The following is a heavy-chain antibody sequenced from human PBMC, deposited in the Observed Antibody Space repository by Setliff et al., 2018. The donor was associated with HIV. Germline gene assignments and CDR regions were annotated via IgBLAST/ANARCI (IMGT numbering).Heavy chain of an antibody. Sequence: SETLSLTCSFSGPSIITTDYYWAWVRQPPGKGLEWIGSIYFSGSTDYNPSLKSRVTISGDTSQRHFSLSLASVTAADTAVYYCARHMEIYYYYMDVWGKGTTVTVSS. J-gene: IGHJ6*03. CDR1: GPSIITTDYY. CDR2: IYFSGST. V-gene: IGHV4-39*01. D-gene: IGHD1-1*01. CDR3: ARHMEIYYYYMDV.